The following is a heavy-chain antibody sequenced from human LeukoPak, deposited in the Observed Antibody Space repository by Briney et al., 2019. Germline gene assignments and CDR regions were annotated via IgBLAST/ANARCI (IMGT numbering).Heavy chain of an antibody. D-gene: IGHD1-14*01. CDR3: ARDAPESSHFDY. J-gene: IGHJ4*02. CDR1: GGSISSYY. V-gene: IGHV4-59*01. Sequence: SETLSLTCTVSGGSISSYYWSWIRQPPGKGLEWIGYVYYSGTTNYNPSLKSRVIISVDTSKNQFSVRLSSVTAADTAVYYCARDAPESSHFDYWGQGTLVTVSS. CDR2: VYYSGTT.